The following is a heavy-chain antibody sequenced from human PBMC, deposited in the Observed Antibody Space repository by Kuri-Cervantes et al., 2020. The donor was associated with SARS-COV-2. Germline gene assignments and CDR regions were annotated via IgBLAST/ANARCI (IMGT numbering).Heavy chain of an antibody. V-gene: IGHV1-2*02. D-gene: IGHD2-21*02. CDR1: GYTFTSYG. J-gene: IGHJ4*02. Sequence: ASVKVSCKASGYTFTSYGISWVRQAPGQGLEWMGWINPNSGGTNYAQKFQGRVTMTRDTSISTAYMELSRLGSDDTAVYYCARDCGGDCPPDWWGQGTLVTVSS. CDR2: INPNSGGT. CDR3: ARDCGGDCPPDW.